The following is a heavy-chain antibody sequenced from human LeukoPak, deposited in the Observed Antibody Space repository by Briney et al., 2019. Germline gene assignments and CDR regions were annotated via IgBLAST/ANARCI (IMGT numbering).Heavy chain of an antibody. CDR2: ISSGGRTI. CDR1: GFTFSDYY. Sequence: GGSLRLSCAASGFTFSDYYMSWIRQAPGKGLEWISYISSGGRTIYYAASAKGRFTIPRDNAKNSLSLQMNSLRAEDTAVYYCTTGIWDYGDSLSFYWGQGTLVTVSS. CDR3: TTGIWDYGDSLSFY. V-gene: IGHV3-11*01. D-gene: IGHD4-17*01. J-gene: IGHJ1*01.